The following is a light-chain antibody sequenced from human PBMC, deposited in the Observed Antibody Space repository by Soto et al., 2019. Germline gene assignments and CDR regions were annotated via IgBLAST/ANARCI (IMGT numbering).Light chain of an antibody. CDR3: CSYAGSSTYV. CDR1: SSDVGGYNY. Sequence: QSALTHPRSVSGSPGQSFTISCTGTSSDVGGYNYVSWYQQHPGKAPKLMIYDVSKRPSGVPDRFSGSKSGNTASLTISGLQAEDEAAYYCCSYAGSSTYVFGTGTKVTVL. J-gene: IGLJ1*01. V-gene: IGLV2-11*01. CDR2: DVS.